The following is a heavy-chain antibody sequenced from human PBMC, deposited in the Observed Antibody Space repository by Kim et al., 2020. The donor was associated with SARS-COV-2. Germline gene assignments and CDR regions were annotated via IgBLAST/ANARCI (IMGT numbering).Heavy chain of an antibody. J-gene: IGHJ4*02. V-gene: IGHV1-2*02. CDR3: ARGYDILTGYYDNY. Sequence: AQKFQGRVTMTRDTSISTAYMELSRLRSDDTAVYYCARGYDILTGYYDNYWGQGTLVTVSS. D-gene: IGHD3-9*01.